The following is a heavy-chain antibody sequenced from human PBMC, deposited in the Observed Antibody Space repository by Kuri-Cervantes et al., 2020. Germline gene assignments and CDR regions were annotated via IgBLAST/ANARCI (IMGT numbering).Heavy chain of an antibody. CDR2: IYYSGST. CDR1: GGSISSSSYY. Sequence: ESLKISCTVSGGSISSSSYYWGWIRQPPGKGLEWIGSIYYSGSTYYNPSLKGRVTISVDTSKNQFSLKLSSVTAADTAVYYCARNYYYDSSGYYYEVWWFDPWGQGTLVTVSS. J-gene: IGHJ5*02. CDR3: ARNYYYDSSGYYYEVWWFDP. D-gene: IGHD3-22*01. V-gene: IGHV4-39*07.